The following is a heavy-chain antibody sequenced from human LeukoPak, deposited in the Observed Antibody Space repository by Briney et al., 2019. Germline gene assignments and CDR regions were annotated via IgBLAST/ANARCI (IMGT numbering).Heavy chain of an antibody. CDR3: AKDRLLWFGQSEDDAFDI. CDR1: GFTFSDYY. CDR2: ISSSGSTI. Sequence: GGSLRLSCAASGFTFSDYYMSWIRQAPGKGLEWVSYISSSGSTIYYADSVKGRYTISRDNSKNTLYLQMNSLRAEDTAVYYCAKDRLLWFGQSEDDAFDIWGQGTMVTVSS. V-gene: IGHV3-11*04. J-gene: IGHJ3*02. D-gene: IGHD3-10*01.